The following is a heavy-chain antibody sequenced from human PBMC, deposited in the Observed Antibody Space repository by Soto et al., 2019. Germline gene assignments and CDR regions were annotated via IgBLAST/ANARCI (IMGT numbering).Heavy chain of an antibody. D-gene: IGHD3-10*01. CDR2: IYHSGRT. CDR3: ARKTIYYGSGSYFLDY. V-gene: IGHV4-4*02. J-gene: IGHJ4*02. CDR1: GGSISSSNW. Sequence: QVQLQESGPGLVKPSGTLSLTCAVSGGSISSSNWWSWVRQPPGKGLEWIGEIYHSGRTNYNPSLKRRVPISVDKSKNQFSLKLSSVTAADTAVYYCARKTIYYGSGSYFLDYWGQGTLVTVSS.